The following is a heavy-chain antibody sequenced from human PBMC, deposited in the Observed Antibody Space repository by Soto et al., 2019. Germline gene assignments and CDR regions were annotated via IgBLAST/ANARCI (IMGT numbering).Heavy chain of an antibody. CDR1: GFAFSTYA. CDR3: AKAGYGSDVLWWFGP. J-gene: IGHJ5*02. Sequence: GGSLRLSCAASGFAFSTYAMNWVRQAPGKGLEWVSGIVDSADNTYYADSVKGRFTISRDNSKNTLYLQMNSLRAEDTAVYYCAKAGYGSDVLWWFGPWGQGTLVTVSS. CDR2: IVDSADNT. D-gene: IGHD5-12*01. V-gene: IGHV3-23*01.